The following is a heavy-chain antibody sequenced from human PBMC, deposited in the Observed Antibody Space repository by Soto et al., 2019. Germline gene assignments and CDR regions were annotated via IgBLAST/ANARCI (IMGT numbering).Heavy chain of an antibody. J-gene: IGHJ5*02. CDR3: AKLVGRVKDIGAPGDWLDP. V-gene: IGHV3-30*18. D-gene: IGHD2-15*01. CDR2: ISHDGSEK. CDR1: GFMFSGYG. Sequence: PGGSLRLSCAASGFMFSGYGMHWIRQAPGKGLEWVAVISHDGSEKYYGDSVKGRCTVSRDNSNNTLFLQIDSLRAEDTAVYYCAKLVGRVKDIGAPGDWLDPWGQEALENASS.